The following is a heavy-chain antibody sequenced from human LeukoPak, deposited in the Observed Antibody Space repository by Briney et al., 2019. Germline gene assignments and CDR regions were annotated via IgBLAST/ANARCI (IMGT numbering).Heavy chain of an antibody. CDR1: GFTFSSYG. CDR3: ARVSSSSWLRFDP. V-gene: IGHV3-30*03. CDR2: ISYDGSNK. J-gene: IGHJ5*02. Sequence: GRSLRLSCAASGFTFSSYGMHWVRQAPGKGLEWVAVISYDGSNKYYADSVKGRFTISRDNSKNTLYLQMNSLRAEDTAVYYCARVSSSSWLRFDPWGQGTLVTVSS. D-gene: IGHD6-13*01.